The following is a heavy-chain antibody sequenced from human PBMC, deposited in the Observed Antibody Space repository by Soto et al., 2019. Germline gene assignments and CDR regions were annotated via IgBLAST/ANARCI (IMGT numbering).Heavy chain of an antibody. V-gene: IGHV3-33*04. CDR1: GFTFSNFG. Sequence: SLRLSWEASGFTFSNFGMNWVRQAPGKGLEWVARVWYDGSSKYYVDSVKGRFTISRDNSKETVYLQMNSLRAEDTCVYYCAREIDSNYDGMDAWGQGTTVTVTS. J-gene: IGHJ6*02. CDR3: AREIDSNYDGMDA. CDR2: VWYDGSSK. D-gene: IGHD4-4*01.